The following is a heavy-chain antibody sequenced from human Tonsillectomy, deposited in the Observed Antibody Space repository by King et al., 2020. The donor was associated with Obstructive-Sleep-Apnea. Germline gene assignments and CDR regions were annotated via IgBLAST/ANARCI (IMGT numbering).Heavy chain of an antibody. D-gene: IGHD2-2*01. CDR3: ARDVRIVVVPGAAGSGFLAS. V-gene: IGHV4-39*07. CDR2: IYYSGST. Sequence: HLPLQDSVPGLVKPSETLSLTCTVSGGSISRSSDYWGWIRQPPGKGLEWIGSIYYSGSTYYNPSLKSRVTISVDTSKNHFSLNLSSVTAADTAVYYCARDVRIVVVPGAAGSGFLASWGQGTLVTVSS. CDR1: GGSISRSSDY. J-gene: IGHJ4*02.